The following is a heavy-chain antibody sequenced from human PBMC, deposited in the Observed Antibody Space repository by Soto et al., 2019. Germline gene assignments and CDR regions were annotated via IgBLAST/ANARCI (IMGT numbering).Heavy chain of an antibody. D-gene: IGHD3-10*01. Sequence: PGGSLRLSCAASGFTFSSYGMHWVRQAPGKGLEWVAVISYDGSNKYYADSVKGRFTISRDNSKNTLYLQMNSLRAEDTAVYYCAKEYGSGVYYYYGMDVWGQGTTVTVSS. CDR3: AKEYGSGVYYYYGMDV. CDR1: GFTFSSYG. V-gene: IGHV3-30*18. J-gene: IGHJ6*02. CDR2: ISYDGSNK.